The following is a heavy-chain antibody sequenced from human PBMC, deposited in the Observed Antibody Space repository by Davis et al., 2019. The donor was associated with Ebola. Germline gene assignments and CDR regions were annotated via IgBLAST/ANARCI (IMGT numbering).Heavy chain of an antibody. CDR2: IYHSGST. CDR3: ASSEMTTVTTIDY. V-gene: IGHV4-4*02. J-gene: IGHJ4*02. CDR1: GGSISSSNW. D-gene: IGHD4-17*01. Sequence: PSETLSLTCAVSGGSISSSNWWRWVRQPPGKGLEWIGEIYHSGSTNYNPSLKSRVTISVDKSKNQFSLKLSSVTAADTAVYYCASSEMTTVTTIDYWGQGTLVTVSS.